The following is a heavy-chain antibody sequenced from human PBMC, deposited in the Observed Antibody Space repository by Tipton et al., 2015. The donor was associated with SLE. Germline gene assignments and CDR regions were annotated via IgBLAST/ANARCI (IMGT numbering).Heavy chain of an antibody. CDR3: ARDSASSAKYYMDV. CDR2: LSTDGKDT. J-gene: IGHJ6*03. D-gene: IGHD6-19*01. CDR1: GFTFSRYA. V-gene: IGHV3-30*04. Sequence: RSLRLSCAASGFTFSRYAMHWVRQPPGKGLEWVAVLSTDGKDTHSADSVKGRFTISRDNSKNTLFLQMNGLRAEDTAVYYCARDSASSAKYYMDVWGKGTTVTVSS.